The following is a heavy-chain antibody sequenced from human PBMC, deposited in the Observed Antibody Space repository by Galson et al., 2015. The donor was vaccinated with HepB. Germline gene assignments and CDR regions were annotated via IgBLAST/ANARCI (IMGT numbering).Heavy chain of an antibody. D-gene: IGHD2-21*01. J-gene: IGHJ4*02. CDR3: VKVGPPQLWVFDY. Sequence: SLRLSCAASGFTFSSYAMHWVRQAPGKGLEYVSAISSNGGSTYYADSVKGRFTISRDNSKNTLYLQMSSLRAEDTAVYYCVKVGPPQLWVFDYWGQGTLVTVSS. V-gene: IGHV3-64D*06. CDR2: ISSNGGST. CDR1: GFTFSSYA.